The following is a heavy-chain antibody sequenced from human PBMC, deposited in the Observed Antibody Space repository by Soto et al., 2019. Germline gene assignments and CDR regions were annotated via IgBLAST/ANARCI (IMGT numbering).Heavy chain of an antibody. V-gene: IGHV4-30-4*01. CDR1: GGSISSGDYY. CDR3: ARFPNYYDSSGPADAFDI. J-gene: IGHJ3*02. CDR2: IYYSGST. D-gene: IGHD3-22*01. Sequence: KPSETLSLTCTVSGGSISSGDYYWSWLRHPPGKGLEWIGYIYYSGSTYYNPSLKSRVTISVDTSKNQFSLKLSSVTAADTAVYYCARFPNYYDSSGPADAFDIWGQGTMVT.